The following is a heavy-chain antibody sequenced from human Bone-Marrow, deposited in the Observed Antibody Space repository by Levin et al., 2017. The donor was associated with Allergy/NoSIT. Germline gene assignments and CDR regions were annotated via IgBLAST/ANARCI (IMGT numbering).Heavy chain of an antibody. J-gene: IGHJ6*02. Sequence: SETLSLICTVSGGSIGSYYYWSWVRQTPGKGLEWIGYLYSGASTIYNPSLKSRVKISVETSRRQLSLKLNSVTAADTATYYCARAPGTYGMDVWGQGTTVTVSS. V-gene: IGHV4-59*01. CDR1: GGSIGSYY. CDR3: ARAPGTYGMDV. CDR2: LYSGAST.